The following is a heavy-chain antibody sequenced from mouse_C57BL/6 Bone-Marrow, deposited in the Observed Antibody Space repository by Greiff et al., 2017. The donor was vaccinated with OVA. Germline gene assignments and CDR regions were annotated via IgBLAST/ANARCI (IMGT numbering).Heavy chain of an antibody. Sequence: EVQGVESGTVLARPGASVKMSCKTSGYTFTSYWMHWVKQRPGQGLEWIGAIYPGNSDTSYNQKFKGKAKLTAVTSASTAYMELSSLTNEDSAVYYCTTYSNAYWGQGTLVTVSA. J-gene: IGHJ3*01. D-gene: IGHD2-5*01. CDR1: GYTFTSYW. V-gene: IGHV1-5*01. CDR2: IYPGNSDT. CDR3: TTYSNAY.